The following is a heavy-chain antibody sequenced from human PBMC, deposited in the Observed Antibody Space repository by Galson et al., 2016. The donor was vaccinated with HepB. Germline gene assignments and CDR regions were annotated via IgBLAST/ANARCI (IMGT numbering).Heavy chain of an antibody. J-gene: IGHJ6*02. CDR3: ERGVGGVPSANFYYGMDV. CDR1: GFAVSDNY. CDR2: IYRGGFT. Sequence: SLRLSCAASGFAVSDNYMSWVRQAPGKGLEWVSVIYRGGFTYYADSVKGRFTISRDNSENTLYLQMNSLRAKDTAVYYCERGVGGVPSANFYYGMDVWGQGATVTVSS. D-gene: IGHD2-2*01. V-gene: IGHV3-66*01.